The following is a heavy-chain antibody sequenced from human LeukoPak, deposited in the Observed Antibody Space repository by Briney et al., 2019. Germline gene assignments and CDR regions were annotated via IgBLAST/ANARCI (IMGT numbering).Heavy chain of an antibody. J-gene: IGHJ4*02. Sequence: GGSLRLSCAASGFTFTNYAMSWVRQAPGKGLEWVSAIVGGGGTTFYADSVKGRFTISRDNAKNTVSLQINFLRAEDTAVYYCAKARLSTGWAYNDYWGQGTLVTVSS. CDR1: GFTFTNYA. D-gene: IGHD6-19*01. CDR3: AKARLSTGWAYNDY. V-gene: IGHV3-23*01. CDR2: IVGGGGTT.